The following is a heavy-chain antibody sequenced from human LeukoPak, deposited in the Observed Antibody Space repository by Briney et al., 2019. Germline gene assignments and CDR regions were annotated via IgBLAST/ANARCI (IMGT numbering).Heavy chain of an antibody. V-gene: IGHV5-51*01. CDR2: IYPGDSDT. CDR3: ARQRNHLGRDY. J-gene: IGHJ4*02. D-gene: IGHD1-14*01. CDR1: GYSFTSSW. Sequence: PGESLKISCKGSGYSFTSSWMGWVRQMPGKGLGWMGIIYPGDSDTRYSASFQGQVTISADKSISTAYLQWSGLKASDTAMYYCARQRNHLGRDYWGQGTLVTVSS.